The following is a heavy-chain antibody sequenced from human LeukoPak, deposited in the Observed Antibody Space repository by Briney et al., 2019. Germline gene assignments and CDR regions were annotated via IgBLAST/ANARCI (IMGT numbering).Heavy chain of an antibody. D-gene: IGHD6-19*01. CDR1: GGSFSGYC. J-gene: IGHJ4*02. V-gene: IGHV4-34*01. CDR3: ARGRLAVARHFDY. CDR2: INHSGST. Sequence: SETLSLTCAVYGGSFSGYCWSWIRQPPGKGLEWIGEINHSGSTNYNPSLKSRVTISVDTSKNQFSLKLSSVTAADTAVYYCARGRLAVARHFDYWGQGTLVTVSS.